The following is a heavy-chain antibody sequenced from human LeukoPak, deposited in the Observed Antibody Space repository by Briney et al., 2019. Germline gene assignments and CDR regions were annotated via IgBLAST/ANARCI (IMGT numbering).Heavy chain of an antibody. Sequence: GGSLRLSCAASGFTFSSYAMSWVRQVPGKGLEWVSVISGSGDNTYYADSVKGRFTISRDNSKNMLYLQMNSLRAEDTAVYYCARGQMATTYYYYYGMDVWGQGTTVTVSS. CDR2: ISGSGDNT. D-gene: IGHD5-24*01. CDR3: ARGQMATTYYYYYGMDV. CDR1: GFTFSSYA. V-gene: IGHV3-23*01. J-gene: IGHJ6*02.